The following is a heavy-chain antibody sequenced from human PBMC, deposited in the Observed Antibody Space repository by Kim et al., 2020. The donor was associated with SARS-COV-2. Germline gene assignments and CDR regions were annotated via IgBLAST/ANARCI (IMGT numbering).Heavy chain of an antibody. Sequence: SETLSLTCTVSGGSISSYYWSWIRQPPGKGLEWIGYIYYSGSTNYNPSLKSRVTISVDTSKNQFSLKLSSVTAADTAVYYCARAPGITGTTVLFAFDIWGQGTMVTVSP. J-gene: IGHJ3*02. CDR1: GGSISSYY. CDR2: IYYSGST. CDR3: ARAPGITGTTVLFAFDI. D-gene: IGHD1-20*01. V-gene: IGHV4-59*01.